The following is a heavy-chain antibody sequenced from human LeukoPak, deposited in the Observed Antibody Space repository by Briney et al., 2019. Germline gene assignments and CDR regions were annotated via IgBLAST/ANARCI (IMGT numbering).Heavy chain of an antibody. CDR2: ISGSGGST. D-gene: IGHD6-19*01. CDR1: GFTFSSYA. V-gene: IGHV3-23*01. CDR3: AKIYIAVADSSRFDY. Sequence: QAGGSLRLSCAASGFTFSSYAMSWVRQAPGKGLEWVSAISGSGGSTYYADSVKGRFSISRDNSKNTLYLLMNSLRAEDTAVYYCAKIYIAVADSSRFDYWGQGILVTVSS. J-gene: IGHJ4*02.